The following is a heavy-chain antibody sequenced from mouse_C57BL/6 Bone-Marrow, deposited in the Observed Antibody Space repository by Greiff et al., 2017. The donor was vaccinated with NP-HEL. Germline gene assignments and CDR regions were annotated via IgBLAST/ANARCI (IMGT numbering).Heavy chain of an antibody. V-gene: IGHV7-1*01. D-gene: IGHD1-1*02. CDR2: SRNKANDYTT. CDR3: ARDASGGTFDY. Sequence: EVHGVESGGGLVQSGRSLRLSCATSGFTFSDFYMEWVRQAPGKGLEWIAASRNKANDYTTEYSASVKGRFIVSRDTSQSILYLQMNALRAEDTAIYYCARDASGGTFDYWGQGTTLTVSS. CDR1: GFTFSDFY. J-gene: IGHJ2*01.